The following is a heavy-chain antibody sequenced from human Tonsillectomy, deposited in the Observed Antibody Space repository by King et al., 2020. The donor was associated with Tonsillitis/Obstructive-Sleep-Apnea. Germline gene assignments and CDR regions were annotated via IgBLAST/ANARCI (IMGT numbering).Heavy chain of an antibody. V-gene: IGHV4-34*01. D-gene: IGHD6-13*01. CDR2: INHSGST. CDR1: GGSFSGYY. CDR3: ARTRGIAAAAPFDY. Sequence: VQLQQWGAGLLKPSETLSLTCAVYGGSFSGYYWSWIRQHPGKGLEWIGEINHSGSTNYNPSLKSRVTISVDTSMNQFSLKVSSVTAADTAVYYCARTRGIAAAAPFDYWGQGTLVTVSS. J-gene: IGHJ4*02.